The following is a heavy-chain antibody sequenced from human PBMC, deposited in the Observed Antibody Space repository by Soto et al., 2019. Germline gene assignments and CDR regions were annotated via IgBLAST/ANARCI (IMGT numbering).Heavy chain of an antibody. CDR2: INAGNGNT. CDR3: ARDPNGSSAYYNHYYYGMDV. D-gene: IGHD3-22*01. J-gene: IGHJ6*02. V-gene: IGHV1-3*01. Sequence: VASVKVSCKASGYTFTSYGIHWLRQAPVQRLEWTGWINAGNGNTKYSEKFQGRVTITRDTAASTAYPELSSLRSEDTAVYYCARDPNGSSAYYNHYYYGMDVWGQGTTVTVAS. CDR1: GYTFTSYG.